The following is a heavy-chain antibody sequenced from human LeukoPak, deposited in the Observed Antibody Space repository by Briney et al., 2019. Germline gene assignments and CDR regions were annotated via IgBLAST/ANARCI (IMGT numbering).Heavy chain of an antibody. Sequence: KPGASVKVSCKASGYTFTSYDINWVRQATGQGLEWMGWMNPNSGNTGYAQKFQGRVTMTRNTSISTAYMEPSSLRSEDTAVYYCARGALYCSGGSCYSGGMDVWGQGTTVTVS. J-gene: IGHJ6*02. V-gene: IGHV1-8*01. D-gene: IGHD2-15*01. CDR1: GYTFTSYD. CDR2: MNPNSGNT. CDR3: ARGALYCSGGSCYSGGMDV.